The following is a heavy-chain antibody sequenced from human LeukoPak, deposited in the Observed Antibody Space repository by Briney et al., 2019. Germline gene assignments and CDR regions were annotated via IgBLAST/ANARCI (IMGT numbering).Heavy chain of an antibody. V-gene: IGHV4-4*07. D-gene: IGHD2-2*01. J-gene: IGHJ5*02. CDR3: ARDRGCSSTSCSSNWFDP. Sequence: PSETLSLTCTVSGGSISSYYWSWIRQPAGKGLEWIGRIYTSGSTNYNPSLKCRVTMSVDTSKNQFSLKLSSVTAADTAVYYCARDRGCSSTSCSSNWFDPWGQGTLVTVSS. CDR1: GGSISSYY. CDR2: IYTSGST.